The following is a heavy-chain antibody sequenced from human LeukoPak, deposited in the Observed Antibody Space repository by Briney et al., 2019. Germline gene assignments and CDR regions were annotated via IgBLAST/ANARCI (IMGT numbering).Heavy chain of an antibody. V-gene: IGHV5-51*01. CDR2: IYPGDSDT. CDR3: ARPFYSSSWYFDY. CDR1: GYRFTSYW. J-gene: IGHJ4*02. Sequence: GESLEISCKGSGYRFTSYWIGWVRPMPGKGLEWMGIIYPGDSDTRYSPSFQGQVTISADKSISTAYLQWSSLKASDTAMYYCARPFYSSSWYFDYWGQGTLVTVSS. D-gene: IGHD6-13*01.